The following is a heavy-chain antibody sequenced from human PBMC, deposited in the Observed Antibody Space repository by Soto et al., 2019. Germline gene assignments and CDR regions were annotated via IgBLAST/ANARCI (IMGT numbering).Heavy chain of an antibody. J-gene: IGHJ6*02. CDR1: GFTFSTYW. Sequence: GGSLRLSCAASGFTFSTYWMHWVRQAPGKGLVWVSHINDAGSSTSYADSVKGRFTISRDNAKNTLYLQMNSLRAEDTAVYYCARGLNYGMDVWGQGTRVTVSS. V-gene: IGHV3-74*01. CDR3: ARGLNYGMDV. CDR2: INDAGSST.